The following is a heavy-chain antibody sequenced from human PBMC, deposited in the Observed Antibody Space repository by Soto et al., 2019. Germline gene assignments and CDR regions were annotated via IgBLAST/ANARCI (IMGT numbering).Heavy chain of an antibody. Sequence: SETLSLTCTVSGASISTYYWSWIRQPPGKGLEWIAYTYYSGSTNYNPSLKSRVTISVDTSNNQFSLKLSSVTAADTAVYYCARTIGPSQLDYCGQGTLVTVSP. J-gene: IGHJ4*02. CDR3: ARTIGPSQLDY. CDR1: GASISTYY. D-gene: IGHD1-26*01. V-gene: IGHV4-59*01. CDR2: TYYSGST.